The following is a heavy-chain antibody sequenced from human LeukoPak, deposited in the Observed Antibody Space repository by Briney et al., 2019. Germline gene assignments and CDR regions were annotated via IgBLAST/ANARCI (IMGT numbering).Heavy chain of an antibody. CDR1: GGSISSYY. V-gene: IGHV4-59*13. D-gene: IGHD3-10*01. CDR2: IYYSGST. CDR3: ARDVDRGDYMDV. Sequence: SETLSLTCTVSGGSISSYYWSWIRQPPGKGLEWIGYIYYSGSTNYNPSLKSRVTISVDTSKNQFSLKLSSVTAADTAVYYCARDVDRGDYMDVWGKGTTVTVSS. J-gene: IGHJ6*03.